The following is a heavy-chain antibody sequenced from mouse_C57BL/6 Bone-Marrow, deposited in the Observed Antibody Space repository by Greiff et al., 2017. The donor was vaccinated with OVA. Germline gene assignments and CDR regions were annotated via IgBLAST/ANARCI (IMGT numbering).Heavy chain of an antibody. D-gene: IGHD1-1*01. V-gene: IGHV14-4*01. Sequence: VQLQQSGAELVRPGASVKLSCTASGFNIKDDYMHWVKQRPEQGLEWIGWIDPENGDTEYASKFQGKATIPADTSSNTAYMQLSSLTSEDAADYYGTPGPYCYGSSYAMDYWGQGTSVTVSS. CDR3: TPGPYCYGSSYAMDY. CDR1: GFNIKDDY. J-gene: IGHJ4*01. CDR2: IDPENGDT.